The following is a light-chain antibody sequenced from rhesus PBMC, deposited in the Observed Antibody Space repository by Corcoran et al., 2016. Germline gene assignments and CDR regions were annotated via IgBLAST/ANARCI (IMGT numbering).Light chain of an antibody. CDR3: LHYSSGPRT. CDR2: KAS. J-gene: IGKJ1*01. CDR1: QNISNW. Sequence: DIQMTQSPSSLSASVGDTVTITCRASQNISNWLDWYQQQPGKAPKLLIYKASSLQSGGPSRFTASGSGTDCTLTISSLKPEDFATYYCLHYSSGPRTFGQGTKVEIK. V-gene: IGKV1-22*01.